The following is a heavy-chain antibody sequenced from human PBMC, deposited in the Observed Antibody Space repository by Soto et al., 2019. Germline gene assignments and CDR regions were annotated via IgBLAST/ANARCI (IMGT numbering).Heavy chain of an antibody. V-gene: IGHV1-3*01. Sequence: ASVKVSFKASGYTFSSYAMHWVRQAPGQRLEWMGWINAGYGNTKSSQKFQDRVTISRDTSASTAYMELTSLRSEDTAVYYCARDTGDGTFDFWGQGTLVTVSS. CDR2: INAGYGNT. J-gene: IGHJ4*02. CDR3: ARDTGDGTFDF. CDR1: GYTFSSYA. D-gene: IGHD7-27*01.